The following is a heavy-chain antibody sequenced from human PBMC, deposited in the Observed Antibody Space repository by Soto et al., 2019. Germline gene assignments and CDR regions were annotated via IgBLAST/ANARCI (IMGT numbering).Heavy chain of an antibody. CDR2: IWYDGSNK. Sequence: GGALRLSCAASGFTFSSYGMHWVRQAPGKGLEWVAVIWYDGSNKYYADSVKGRFTISRDNSKNTLYLQMNSLRAEDTAVYYCARASSSSFPYYFDHWGQGTLVTVSS. V-gene: IGHV3-33*01. CDR3: ARASSSSFPYYFDH. CDR1: GFTFSSYG. D-gene: IGHD6-6*01. J-gene: IGHJ4*02.